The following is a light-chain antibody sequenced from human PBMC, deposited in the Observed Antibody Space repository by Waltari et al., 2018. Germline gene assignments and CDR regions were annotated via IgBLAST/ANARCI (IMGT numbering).Light chain of an antibody. J-gene: IGKJ1*01. V-gene: IGKV4-1*01. CDR3: QQYYITPWT. CDR1: QSVLYSSNNKNY. Sequence: DIVMTQSPDSLAVSLGERAPINCKSSQSVLYSSNNKNYLSWYQQKPGQPPKLLIYWASTRESGVPDRFSGSGSGPDFTLTISSLQAEDVAVYYCQQYYITPWTFGQGTKVDIK. CDR2: WAS.